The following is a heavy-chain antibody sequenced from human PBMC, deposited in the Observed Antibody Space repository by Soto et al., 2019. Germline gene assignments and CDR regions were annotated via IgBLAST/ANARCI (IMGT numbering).Heavy chain of an antibody. J-gene: IGHJ6*03. CDR3: VRATAARQRDYSYHYYLHI. Sequence: GASVKVSCKASGYTFINYYIHWVRQAPGQGLEWMGVINPNGGSTVYAQKFQGRVTLTRDTSTSTVYVELSSLRSDDTAVYFCVRATAARQRDYSYHYYLHIWGKGTXVTVSS. CDR2: INPNGGST. D-gene: IGHD6-6*01. V-gene: IGHV1-46*03. CDR1: GYTFINYY.